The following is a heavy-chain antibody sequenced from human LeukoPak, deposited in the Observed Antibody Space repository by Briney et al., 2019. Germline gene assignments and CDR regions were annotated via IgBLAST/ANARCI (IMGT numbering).Heavy chain of an antibody. J-gene: IGHJ4*02. D-gene: IGHD3-10*01. CDR1: GFTFSSYE. CDR3: ARDRVLLWFGELFPFFDY. Sequence: GGSLRLSCAASGFTFSSYEMNWVRQAPGKGLEWVSYISSSGSTTYYADSVKGRFTISRDNAKNSLYLQMNSLRAEDTAVYYCARDRVLLWFGELFPFFDYWGQGTLVTVSS. CDR2: ISSSGSTT. V-gene: IGHV3-48*03.